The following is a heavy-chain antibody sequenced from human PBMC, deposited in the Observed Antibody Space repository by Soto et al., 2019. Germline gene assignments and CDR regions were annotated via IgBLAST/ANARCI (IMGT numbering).Heavy chain of an antibody. D-gene: IGHD3-10*01. Sequence: EVQLLESGGGLVQPGGSLRLSCAASGFTFSSYAMSWVRQAPGKGLEWVSAISGSGGSTYYADSVKGRFTISRDNSKNTLYLQMNSLRAEDTAVYYCAKSWVYGFGELLSYYYYYGMDVWGQGTTVTVSS. J-gene: IGHJ6*02. V-gene: IGHV3-23*01. CDR3: AKSWVYGFGELLSYYYYYGMDV. CDR2: ISGSGGST. CDR1: GFTFSSYA.